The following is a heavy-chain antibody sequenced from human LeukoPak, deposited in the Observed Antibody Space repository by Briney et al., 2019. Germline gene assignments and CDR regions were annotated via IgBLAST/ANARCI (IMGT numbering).Heavy chain of an antibody. CDR2: IYYSGST. CDR3: VRSRYDSSPYGDFHY. Sequence: SETLSLTCTVSGGSISSSSYYWGWIRQPPGKGLEWIGSIYYSGSTYYNPSLKSRVTISVDTSKNQFSLKLTSVTAADTAVYYCVRSRYDSSPYGDFHYWGQGILATVSS. CDR1: GGSISSSSYY. D-gene: IGHD3-22*01. J-gene: IGHJ4*02. V-gene: IGHV4-39*01.